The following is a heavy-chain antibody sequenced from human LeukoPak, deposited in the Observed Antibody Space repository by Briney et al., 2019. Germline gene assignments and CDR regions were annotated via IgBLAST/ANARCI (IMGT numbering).Heavy chain of an antibody. Sequence: PGRSLRLSCAASGFTFDDYAMHWVRQAPGKGLEWVSGISWNSGSIGYADSVKGRFTISRDNAKNSLYLQMNSLRAEDTALYYCAKGGGSSFFYYYYGMDVWGQGTTVTVSS. D-gene: IGHD2-15*01. CDR3: AKGGGSSFFYYYYGMDV. CDR2: ISWNSGSI. CDR1: GFTFDDYA. J-gene: IGHJ6*02. V-gene: IGHV3-9*01.